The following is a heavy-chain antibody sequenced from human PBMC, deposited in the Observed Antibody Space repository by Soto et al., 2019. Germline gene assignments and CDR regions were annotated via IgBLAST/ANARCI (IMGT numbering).Heavy chain of an antibody. CDR1: GYTFTSYA. CDR3: ARDKPYYYDSSGFDY. V-gene: IGHV1-3*01. Sequence: GASVKVSCKASGYTFTSYAMHWVRQAPGQRLEWMGWINAGNGNTKYSQKFQGRVTITRDTSASTAYMELSSLRSEDTAVYYCARDKPYYYDSSGFDYWGQGTLVTVSS. D-gene: IGHD3-22*01. CDR2: INAGNGNT. J-gene: IGHJ4*02.